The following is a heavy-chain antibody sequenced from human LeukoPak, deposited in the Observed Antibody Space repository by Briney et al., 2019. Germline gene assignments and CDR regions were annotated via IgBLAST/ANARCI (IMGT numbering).Heavy chain of an antibody. CDR1: GFTLSNHW. Sequence: PGGSLRVSCAASGFTLSNHWMTWVRQAPGKGLEWVANIKQDGSEKYYVDSVKGRFTISRDNAKNSMYLQMNSLRAEDTAVYYCARWEIRGTAHQLDYWGQGTLVTVSS. V-gene: IGHV3-7*01. CDR3: ARWEIRGTAHQLDY. D-gene: IGHD1-7*01. J-gene: IGHJ4*02. CDR2: IKQDGSEK.